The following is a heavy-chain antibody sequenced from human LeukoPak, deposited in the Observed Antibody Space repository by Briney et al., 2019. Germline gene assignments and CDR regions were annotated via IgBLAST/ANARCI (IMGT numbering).Heavy chain of an antibody. V-gene: IGHV3-21*01. J-gene: IGHJ4*02. CDR1: GFTFSSYA. Sequence: SGGSLRLSCAASGFTFSSYAMSWVRQAPGKGLEWVSSITSSSGSIYYADSVKGRFTISRDNAKNSLYLQMNGLRPEDTAVYYCARDWNYYSCWGQGTLVTVSS. CDR2: ITSSSGSI. CDR3: ARDWNYYSC. D-gene: IGHD1-1*01.